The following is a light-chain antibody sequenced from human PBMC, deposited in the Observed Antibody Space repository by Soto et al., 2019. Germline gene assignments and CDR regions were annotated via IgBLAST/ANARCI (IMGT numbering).Light chain of an antibody. V-gene: IGLV1-51*01. CDR1: SSNIGNYY. Sequence: QSVLTQPPSVSAAPGQKISISCSGSSSNIGNYYVSWYHQLPGTAPTLLICDNTKRPSGIPDRFSGSKSGTSATLAITGLQTGDEGHYSCGAWDSSMNVYLFGGGTKVTVL. CDR2: DNT. CDR3: GAWDSSMNVYL. J-gene: IGLJ1*01.